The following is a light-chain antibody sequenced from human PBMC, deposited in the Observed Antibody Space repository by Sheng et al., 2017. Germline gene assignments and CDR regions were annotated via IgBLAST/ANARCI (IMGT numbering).Light chain of an antibody. J-gene: IGLJ1*01. CDR1: SSDVGGYNY. V-gene: IGLV2-8*01. CDR2: EVS. CDR3: SSYAGSNNYV. Sequence: QSALTQPPSASGSPGQSVTISCTGTSSDVGGYNYVSWYQQHPDKAPKLMIYEVSQRPQGVPDRFSGSKSGNTASLTVSGLQAEDEADYYCSSYAGSNNYVFGTGTKVTVL.